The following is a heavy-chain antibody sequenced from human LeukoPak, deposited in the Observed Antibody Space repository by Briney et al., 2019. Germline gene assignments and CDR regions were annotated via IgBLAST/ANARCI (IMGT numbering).Heavy chain of an antibody. Sequence: GGSLRLSCVASGFTFSSYWMHWVRQAPGKGLVWVSRIHSDGSSTSYADSVRGRFTISRDDAKSTMYLQMNSLRAEDTAVYHCARSGWPYYFDYWGQGTLVTVSS. J-gene: IGHJ4*02. CDR3: ARSGWPYYFDY. CDR1: GFTFSSYW. CDR2: IHSDGSST. D-gene: IGHD3-22*01. V-gene: IGHV3-74*01.